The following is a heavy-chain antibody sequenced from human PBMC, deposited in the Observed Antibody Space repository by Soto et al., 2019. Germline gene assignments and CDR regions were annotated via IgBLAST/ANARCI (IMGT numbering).Heavy chain of an antibody. V-gene: IGHV3-30-3*01. CDR2: ISYDGSNK. CDR3: AREGGYSSSSGRKLVRPVPFDP. CDR1: GFTFSSYA. J-gene: IGHJ5*02. Sequence: QVQLVESGGGVVQPGRSLRLSCAASGFTFSSYAMHWVRQAPGKGLEWVAVISYDGSNKYYADSVKGRFTISRDNSKNTRYLQMNSLRAEDTAVYYCAREGGYSSSSGRKLVRPVPFDPWGQGTLVTVSS. D-gene: IGHD6-6*01.